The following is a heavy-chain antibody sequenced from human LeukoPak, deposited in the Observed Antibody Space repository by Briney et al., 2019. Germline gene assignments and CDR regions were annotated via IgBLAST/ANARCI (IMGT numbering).Heavy chain of an antibody. CDR2: INPNTGGT. Sequence: ASVKVSCKASGYTFIAYYMHWVRQAPGQGPECMGRINPNTGGTDYAQMVQGRVTMTRDTSISTAYMEPSSLTSDDTAVYYCARDFVVGTAEYNWFDPWGQGALVTVYS. V-gene: IGHV1-2*06. D-gene: IGHD2-15*01. CDR3: ARDFVVGTAEYNWFDP. CDR1: GYTFIAYY. J-gene: IGHJ5*02.